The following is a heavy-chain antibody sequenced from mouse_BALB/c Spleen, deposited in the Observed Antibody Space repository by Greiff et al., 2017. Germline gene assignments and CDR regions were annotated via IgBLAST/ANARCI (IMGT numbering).Heavy chain of an antibody. CDR3: ARGPHSITTDFDY. CDR1: GFTFSSYA. J-gene: IGHJ2*01. D-gene: IGHD1-2*01. Sequence: EVQLVESGGGLVKPGGSLKLSCAASGFTFSSYAMSWVRQTPEKRLEWVASISSGGSTYYPDSVKGRFTISRDNARNILYLQMSSLRSEDTAMYYCARGPHSITTDFDYWGQGTTLTVSS. V-gene: IGHV5-6-5*01. CDR2: ISSGGST.